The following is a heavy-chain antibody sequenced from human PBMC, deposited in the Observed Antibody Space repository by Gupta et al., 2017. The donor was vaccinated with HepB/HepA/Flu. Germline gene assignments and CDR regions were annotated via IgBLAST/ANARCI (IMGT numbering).Heavy chain of an antibody. CDR3: ARGEFSGSYDDVFYFDY. J-gene: IGHJ4*02. D-gene: IGHD1-26*01. Sequence: HAQLQESGPGLVKPSETLSLTSPVAGGSLNNYYWNWSGRPAGKVLEGIGRIYSSGSTNDNPSLKSRVNLSVDTSKNQFSLKLVSLTAADTAVYYCARGEFSGSYDDVFYFDYWGQGSLVTVSS. V-gene: IGHV4-4*07. CDR1: GGSLNNYY. CDR2: IYSSGST.